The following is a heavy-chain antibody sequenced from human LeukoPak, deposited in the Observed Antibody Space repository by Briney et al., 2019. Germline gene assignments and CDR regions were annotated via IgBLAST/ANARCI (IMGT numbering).Heavy chain of an antibody. CDR2: ISSSSNYI. CDR3: AKDTDGAAAGTTWGH. J-gene: IGHJ4*02. CDR1: GFTFSNSW. V-gene: IGHV3-21*04. Sequence: GGSLRLSCAASGFTFSNSWMSWVRQAPGKGLEWVSSISSSSNYIYYADSVKGRLTISRDHAKNSLYLQMNSLRAEDTALYYCAKDTDGAAAGTTWGHWGQGTLVTVSS. D-gene: IGHD6-13*01.